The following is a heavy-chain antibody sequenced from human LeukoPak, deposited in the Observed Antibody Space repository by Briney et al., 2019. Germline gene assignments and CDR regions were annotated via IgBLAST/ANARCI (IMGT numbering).Heavy chain of an antibody. CDR2: IYTSGST. Sequence: ASETLSLTCTVSGGSISSGCYYWSWIRQPAGKGLEWIGRIYTSGSTNYNPSLKSRVTISVDTSKNQFSLKLSSVTAADTAVYYCAGDFSYWGQGALVTVSS. J-gene: IGHJ4*02. V-gene: IGHV4-61*02. CDR3: AGDFSY. CDR1: GGSISSGCYY.